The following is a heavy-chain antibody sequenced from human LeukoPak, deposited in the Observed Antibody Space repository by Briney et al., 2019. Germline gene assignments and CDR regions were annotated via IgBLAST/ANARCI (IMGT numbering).Heavy chain of an antibody. V-gene: IGHV3-23*01. CDR1: GFPFSSYA. D-gene: IGHD3-22*01. J-gene: IGHJ4*02. CDR2: ISTNGGST. CDR3: SVMHRYYDGSGYWVQ. Sequence: PGGSLRLSCADSGFPFSSYAMSWVRQAPGKGLEWVSGISTNGGSTSSAYSVKGRFPISRDKPRNTLYMEMNSLRAEDTAVYYCSVMHRYYDGSGYWVQWGQGTLVTVSS.